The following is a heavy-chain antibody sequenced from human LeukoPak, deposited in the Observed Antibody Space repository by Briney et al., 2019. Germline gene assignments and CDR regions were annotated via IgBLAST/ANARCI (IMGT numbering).Heavy chain of an antibody. CDR2: IYYDGSYK. Sequence: GGSLRLSCAASGFTFSSNGMHWVRQAPGKGLEWVAFIYYDGSYKYYAESVKGRFTISRDNSKNTLYLQMNSLGAEDTAVYYCAAYSSLNRREFQYWGQGTLLTVSS. V-gene: IGHV3-30*02. D-gene: IGHD3-22*01. CDR3: AAYSSLNRREFQY. CDR1: GFTFSSNG. J-gene: IGHJ1*01.